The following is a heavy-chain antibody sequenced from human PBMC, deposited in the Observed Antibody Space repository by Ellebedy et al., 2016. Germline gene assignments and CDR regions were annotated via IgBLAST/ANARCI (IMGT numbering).Heavy chain of an antibody. CDR1: GYSFTSYW. J-gene: IGHJ6*03. D-gene: IGHD5-12*01. CDR2: IDPSDSYT. Sequence: KVSCKGSGYSFTSYWITWARQMPGKGLEWVGRIDPSDSYTNYSPSFQGHVTTSADKSISTAYLQWSSLKASDTAMYYCARVGDSGYDIYYFYMDVWGKGTTVTVSS. CDR3: ARVGDSGYDIYYFYMDV. V-gene: IGHV5-10-1*01.